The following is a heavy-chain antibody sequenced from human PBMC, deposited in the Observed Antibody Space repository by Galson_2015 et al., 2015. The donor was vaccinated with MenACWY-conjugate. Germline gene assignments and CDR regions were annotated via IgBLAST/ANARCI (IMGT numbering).Heavy chain of an antibody. D-gene: IGHD1-26*01. V-gene: IGHV3-74*01. CDR3: ARLGGNYRTTSHFDY. CDR2: INSDGRST. Sequence: SLRLYCAASRFTFSTYWMHWVRQAPGKGLVWVSRINSDGRSTSYADSVKGRFTISRDNAKNTLYLQMNSLRAEDTAVYYCARLGGNYRTTSHFDYWGQGTLVTVSS. J-gene: IGHJ4*02. CDR1: RFTFSTYW.